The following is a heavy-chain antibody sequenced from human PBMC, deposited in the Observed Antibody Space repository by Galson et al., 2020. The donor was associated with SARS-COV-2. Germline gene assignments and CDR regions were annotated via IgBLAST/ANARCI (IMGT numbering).Heavy chain of an antibody. V-gene: IGHV4-59*01. CDR2: IYYSGGT. J-gene: IGHJ5*02. CDR3: ARVGGNDGWNWFDP. D-gene: IGHD1-1*01. Sequence: IRQSPGKGLEWIGNIYYSGGTKYNPSLKSRVSMSVDTSENQFSLKLNSVTAADTAVYYCARVGGNDGWNWFDPWGQGTLVTVSS.